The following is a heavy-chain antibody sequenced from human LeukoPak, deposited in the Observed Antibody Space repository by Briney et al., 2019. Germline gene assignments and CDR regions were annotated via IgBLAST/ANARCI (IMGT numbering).Heavy chain of an antibody. D-gene: IGHD3-22*01. J-gene: IGHJ4*02. CDR3: ARDCPPYYYDSSGSRVFDY. CDR2: IYHSGST. Sequence: SETLSLTCAVSGYSISSGYYWGWIRQPPGKGLDWIGSIYHSGSTYYNPSLKSRVTISVDTSKHQFSLKLSSVTAADTAVYDCARDCPPYYYDSSGSRVFDYWGQGALVTVSS. CDR1: GYSISSGYY. V-gene: IGHV4-38-2*02.